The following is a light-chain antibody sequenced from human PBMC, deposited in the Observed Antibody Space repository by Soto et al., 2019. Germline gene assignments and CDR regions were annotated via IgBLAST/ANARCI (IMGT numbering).Light chain of an antibody. CDR1: SSDIGAFNY. CDR2: GVT. Sequence: QSVLTQPASVSGSPGQSITISCTGSSSDIGAFNYVAWYQQHLGKAPKLIIHGVTNRPSGVSSRFSGSKSDYTASLTISGLQAEDEADYYCSSYTTAFFYVFGTGTKVTVL. J-gene: IGLJ1*01. V-gene: IGLV2-14*01. CDR3: SSYTTAFFYV.